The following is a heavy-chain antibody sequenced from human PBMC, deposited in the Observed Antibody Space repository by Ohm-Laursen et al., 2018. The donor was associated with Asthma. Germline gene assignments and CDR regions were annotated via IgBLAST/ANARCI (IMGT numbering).Heavy chain of an antibody. Sequence: SLRLSCTASGFTFSSFWMHWARQAPGKGLVWVSRSNSDGSGTSYADSVKGRFTISRDNAKNTLYLQMNSLRVEDTAVYYCARDCSGGSCYSDRWTYYYYGMDVWGQGTTVTVSS. V-gene: IGHV3-74*01. CDR3: ARDCSGGSCYSDRWTYYYYGMDV. D-gene: IGHD2-15*01. CDR2: SNSDGSGT. J-gene: IGHJ6*02. CDR1: GFTFSSFW.